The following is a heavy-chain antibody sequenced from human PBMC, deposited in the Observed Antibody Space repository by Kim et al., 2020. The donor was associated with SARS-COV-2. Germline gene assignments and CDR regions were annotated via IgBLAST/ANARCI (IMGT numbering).Heavy chain of an antibody. CDR3: ARDPSQGPTVRAYYYYGMDV. CDR1: GGTFSSYA. J-gene: IGHJ6*02. V-gene: IGHV1-69*13. Sequence: SVKVSCKASGGTFSSYAISWVRQAPGQGLEWMGGIIPIFGTANYAQKFQGRVTITADESTSTAYMELSSLRSEDTAVYYCARDPSQGPTVRAYYYYGMDVWGQGTTVTVSS. CDR2: IIPIFGTA. D-gene: IGHD4-17*01.